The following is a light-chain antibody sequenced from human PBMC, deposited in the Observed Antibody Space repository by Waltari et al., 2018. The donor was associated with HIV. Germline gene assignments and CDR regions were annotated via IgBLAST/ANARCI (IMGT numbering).Light chain of an antibody. V-gene: IGLV1-44*01. J-gene: IGLJ3*02. Sequence: QSMLTQPPSASGTPGQRVTISCSGSSSTIGRNTVNCYQQLPGTAPKLLIYSSNHRPSGVPDRFSGSKSGTSASLAISGLQSEDEADYYCATWDDSLNGRVFGGGTKLTVL. CDR2: SSN. CDR3: ATWDDSLNGRV. CDR1: SSTIGRNT.